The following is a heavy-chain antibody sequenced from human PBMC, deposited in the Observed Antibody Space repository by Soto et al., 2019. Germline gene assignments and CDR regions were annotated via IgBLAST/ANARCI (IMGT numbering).Heavy chain of an antibody. CDR2: INHSGST. D-gene: IGHD2-8*01. V-gene: IGHV4-34*01. CDR3: ARSHLYCTNGVCYTGYFDY. CDR1: GWSFCGYY. Sequence: SETLSLTCAVYGWSFCGYYWSWIRQPPGEGLEWIGEINHSGSTNYNPSLKSRVTISVDTPKNQFSLKLSSVTAADTAVYYCARSHLYCTNGVCYTGYFDYWGQGIRVTVSS. J-gene: IGHJ4*02.